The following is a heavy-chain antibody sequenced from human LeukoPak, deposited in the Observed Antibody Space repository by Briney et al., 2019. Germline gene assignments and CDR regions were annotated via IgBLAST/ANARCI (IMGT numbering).Heavy chain of an antibody. D-gene: IGHD5-12*01. CDR1: GITFNDSY. CDR2: MYTGGNTI. J-gene: IGHJ4*02. V-gene: IGHV3-11*04. Sequence: GGSLRLSCAASGITFNDSYMSWIRQAPGKGLEWVSFMYTGGNTIYYADSVKGRFTISRDNAKSSLYLQMNSLSAEDTAVYNCATSRGHPKGFDFWGQGTLVTVSS. CDR3: ATSRGHPKGFDF.